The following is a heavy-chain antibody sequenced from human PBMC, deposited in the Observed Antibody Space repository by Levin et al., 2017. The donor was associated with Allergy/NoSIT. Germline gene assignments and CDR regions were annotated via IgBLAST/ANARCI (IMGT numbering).Heavy chain of an antibody. J-gene: IGHJ4*02. CDR3: ARDRSGGGSSYYCDY. D-gene: IGHD2-15*01. CDR1: GGSISSYY. V-gene: IGHV4-4*07. CDR2: IYTSGST. Sequence: SETLSLTCTVSGGSISSYYWSWIRQPAGKGLEWIGRIYTSGSTNYNPSLTSRVPMSVATSKNQFSLKLSSVTAGDTAVYYCARDRSGGGSSYYCDYWGQGTLVTVSS.